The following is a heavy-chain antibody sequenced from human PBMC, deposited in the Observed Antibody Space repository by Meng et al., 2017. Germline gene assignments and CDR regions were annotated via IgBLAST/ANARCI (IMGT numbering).Heavy chain of an antibody. Sequence: VQPVESGAEVKKPWASGKVSCKASGYTFTSYGISWVRQAPGQGLEWMGWISAYNGNTNYAQKLQGRVTMTTDTSTSTAYMELRSLRSDDTAVYYCARVGYCSSTSCHQIDYWGQGTLVTVSS. D-gene: IGHD2-2*01. CDR3: ARVGYCSSTSCHQIDY. J-gene: IGHJ4*02. V-gene: IGHV1-18*01. CDR1: GYTFTSYG. CDR2: ISAYNGNT.